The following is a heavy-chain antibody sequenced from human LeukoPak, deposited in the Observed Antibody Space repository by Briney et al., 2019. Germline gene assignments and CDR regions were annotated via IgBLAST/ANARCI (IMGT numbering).Heavy chain of an antibody. Sequence: PGGSLRLSCAASGFTFSDSYMTWIRQAPGKGLELLSYISGSASDVNYIDSVRGRFTISRDNAKNSLYLHMNSLRAEDTAVYYCAKVALNHYVWGSDRSPLGYWGQGTLVTVSS. J-gene: IGHJ4*02. V-gene: IGHV3-11*01. CDR3: AKVALNHYVWGSDRSPLGY. CDR1: GFTFSDSY. CDR2: ISGSASDV. D-gene: IGHD3-16*02.